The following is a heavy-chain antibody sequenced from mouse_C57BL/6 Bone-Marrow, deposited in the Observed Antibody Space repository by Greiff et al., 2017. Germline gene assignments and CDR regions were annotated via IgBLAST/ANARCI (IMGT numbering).Heavy chain of an antibody. J-gene: IGHJ2*01. V-gene: IGHV1-26*01. Sequence: EVQLQQSGPELVKPGASVKISCKASGYTFTDYYMNWVKQSHGKSLEWIGDINPNNGGTSYNQKFKGKATLTVDKSSSTAYMELRSLTAEDSAVYYCARMDFWGQGTTLTVSS. CDR3: ARMDF. CDR2: INPNNGGT. CDR1: GYTFTDYY.